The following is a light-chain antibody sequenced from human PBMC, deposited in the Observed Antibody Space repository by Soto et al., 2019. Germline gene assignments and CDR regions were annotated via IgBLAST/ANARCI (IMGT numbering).Light chain of an antibody. CDR3: QQYGSSPPVT. CDR2: GAS. V-gene: IGKV3-20*01. CDR1: QTVRNNY. J-gene: IGKJ1*01. Sequence: DIVMTQSPATLSVSPGERATLSCRAIQTVRNNYLAWYQQKPGQAPRLLIYGASSRATGIPDRFSGSGSGTDFTLTISRLEPEDFAVYYCQQYGSSPPVTFGQGTKVDIK.